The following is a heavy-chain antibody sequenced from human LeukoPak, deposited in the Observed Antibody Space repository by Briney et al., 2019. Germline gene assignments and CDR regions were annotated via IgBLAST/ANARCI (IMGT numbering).Heavy chain of an antibody. D-gene: IGHD5/OR15-5a*01. CDR3: AKDTPDDITVSAPYFDY. CDR2: ISGSGGST. CDR1: GFTFSIYA. V-gene: IGHV3-23*01. Sequence: PGGSLRLSCAASGFTFSIYAMSWVRQAPGKGLEWVSAISGSGGSTYYVDSVKGRFTISRDNSKNTLYLQMNSLRAEDTAVYYCAKDTPDDITVSAPYFDYWGQGTLVTVSS. J-gene: IGHJ4*02.